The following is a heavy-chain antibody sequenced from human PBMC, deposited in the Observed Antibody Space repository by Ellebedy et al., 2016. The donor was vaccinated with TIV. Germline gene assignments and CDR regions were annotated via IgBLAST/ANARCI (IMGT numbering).Heavy chain of an antibody. V-gene: IGHV3-7*01. D-gene: IGHD4-17*01. CDR1: GFTFSSYW. CDR3: ARDSYGDYPYYFDY. J-gene: IGHJ4*02. CDR2: IKQDGSEK. Sequence: ESLKISCAASGFTFSSYWMSWVRQAPGKGLEWVANIKQDGSEKYYVDSVKGRFTISRDNAKNSLYLQMNSLRAEDTAVYYCARDSYGDYPYYFDYWGQGTLVTVSS.